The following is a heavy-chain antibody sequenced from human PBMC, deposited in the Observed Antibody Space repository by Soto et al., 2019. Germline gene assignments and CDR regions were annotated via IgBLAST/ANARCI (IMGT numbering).Heavy chain of an antibody. CDR2: ISCDGSNK. Sequence: GGSLRLSCEASGFSFSSNVMTWVRKAPGKGLEWVAVISCDGSNKYYADSVKGRFTISRDNSKNTLYLQMNSLRAEDTAVYYCARELTYYYDSSGPDDAFDIWGQGTMVTVSS. J-gene: IGHJ3*02. V-gene: IGHV3-30*03. CDR1: GFSFSSNV. CDR3: ARELTYYYDSSGPDDAFDI. D-gene: IGHD3-22*01.